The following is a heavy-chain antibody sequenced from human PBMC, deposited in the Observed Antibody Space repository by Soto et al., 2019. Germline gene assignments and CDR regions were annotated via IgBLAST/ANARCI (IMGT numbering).Heavy chain of an antibody. CDR2: ISAYNGNT. CDR3: AGSLYYYDSSGYLDY. V-gene: IGHV1-18*04. Sequence: ASVKVSCKASGYTFTSYGISWVRQAPGQGLEWMGWISAYNGNTNYAQKLQGRVTMTTDTSTSTAYMELRSLRSDDTAVYCCAGSLYYYDSSGYLDYWGQGTLVTVS. J-gene: IGHJ4*02. CDR1: GYTFTSYG. D-gene: IGHD3-22*01.